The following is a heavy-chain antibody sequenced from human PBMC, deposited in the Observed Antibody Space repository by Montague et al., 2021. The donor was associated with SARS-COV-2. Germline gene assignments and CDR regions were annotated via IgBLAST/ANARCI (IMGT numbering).Heavy chain of an antibody. CDR3: ARQEADIVGATAFDY. V-gene: IGHV4-39*01. Sequence: SETLSLTCTVSGGSISSSSYYWGWIRQPQGKGLEWIGSIYYSGSTYYNPSLKSRVTISVDTSKNQFSLKLSSVTAADTAVYYCARQEADIVGATAFDYWGQGTLVTVSS. CDR1: GGSISSSSYY. J-gene: IGHJ4*02. CDR2: IYYSGST. D-gene: IGHD1-26*01.